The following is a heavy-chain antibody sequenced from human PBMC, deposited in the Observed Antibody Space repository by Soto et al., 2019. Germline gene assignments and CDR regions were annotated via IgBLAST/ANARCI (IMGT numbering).Heavy chain of an antibody. Sequence: SETLSLTCSVSCGSVSSGDYYWSWIRQTPGKGLEWIGYIYYSGSTYYNPSLKSRVTISVDTSKNQFSLKLSSVTAADTAVYYCAREGPWAADGHWGQGTLVTVSS. CDR3: AREGPWAADGH. CDR1: CGSVSSGDYY. J-gene: IGHJ4*02. CDR2: IYYSGST. V-gene: IGHV4-30-4*01. D-gene: IGHD6-13*01.